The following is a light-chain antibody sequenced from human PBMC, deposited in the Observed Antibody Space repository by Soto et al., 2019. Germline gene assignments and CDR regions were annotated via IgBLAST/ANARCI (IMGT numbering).Light chain of an antibody. V-gene: IGKV3-20*01. CDR3: QQYGSSPVT. CDR2: VAS. Sequence: EIVLTQSPGTLSLSPGERATLSCRASQSVSSSSLAWYQQRPGQAPRLLIYVASSRATGIPDGFSGSGSGTDFTLTISRLEPEDCAVYYCQQYGSSPVTFGQGTKVEIK. CDR1: QSVSSSS. J-gene: IGKJ1*01.